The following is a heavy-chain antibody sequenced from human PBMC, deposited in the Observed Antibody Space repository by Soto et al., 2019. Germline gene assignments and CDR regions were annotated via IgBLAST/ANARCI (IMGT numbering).Heavy chain of an antibody. J-gene: IGHJ5*02. V-gene: IGHV3-23*01. CDR3: VKPEREEP. CDR2: ISPSGGAT. Sequence: GGSLRLSCAASGFTFSIYAMSWVRQAPGKWLEWVSAISPSGGATYYADSVTGRFTISRDNSKDTVYLKMNSLRADDAAVYYCVKPEREEPLGQGAQVTVSS. CDR1: GFTFSIYA.